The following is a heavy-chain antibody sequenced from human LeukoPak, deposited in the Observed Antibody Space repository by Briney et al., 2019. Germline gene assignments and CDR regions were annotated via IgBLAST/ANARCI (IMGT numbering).Heavy chain of an antibody. CDR3: ASPSYYYGSGTKAATKYFDS. CDR1: GFTFSSYS. V-gene: IGHV3-30*03. J-gene: IGHJ4*02. CDR2: ISYDGTVK. Sequence: LGGSLRLSCAASGFTFSSYSMNWVRQAPGKGLEWVAGISYDGTVKYHADSVKGRFTISRDNSKNTLYLQMDSLSAEDTAVYYCASPSYYYGSGTKAATKYFDSWGRGTLVTVSS. D-gene: IGHD3-10*01.